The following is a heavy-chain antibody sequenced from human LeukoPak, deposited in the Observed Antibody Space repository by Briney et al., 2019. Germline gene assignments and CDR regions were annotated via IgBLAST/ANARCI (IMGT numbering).Heavy chain of an antibody. CDR1: GGSISSGGYY. CDR3: ARVVHDSSGYIEGGWFDP. Sequence: PSQTLSLTCTVSGGSISSGGYYWSWIRQHPGKGLEWIGYIYYSGSTYYNPSLKSRVTISVDTSKNQFSLKLSSVTAADTAVYYCARVVHDSSGYIEGGWFDPWGQGTLVTVSS. CDR2: IYYSGST. J-gene: IGHJ5*02. V-gene: IGHV4-31*03. D-gene: IGHD3-22*01.